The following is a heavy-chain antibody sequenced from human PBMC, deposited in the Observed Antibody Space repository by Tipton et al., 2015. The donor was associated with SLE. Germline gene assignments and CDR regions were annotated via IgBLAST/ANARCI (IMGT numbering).Heavy chain of an antibody. CDR1: GGSISSGGYY. J-gene: IGHJ3*02. Sequence: TLSLTCTVSGGSISSGGYYWSWIRQHPGKGLEWIGYIYYSGSTYYNPSLKSRVTISVDTSKNQFSLKLSSVTAADTAVYYCARDHGGEYYYDSSGSPSAFDIWGQGTMVTVSS. CDR3: ARDHGGEYYYDSSGSPSAFDI. CDR2: IYYSGST. V-gene: IGHV4-31*03. D-gene: IGHD3-22*01.